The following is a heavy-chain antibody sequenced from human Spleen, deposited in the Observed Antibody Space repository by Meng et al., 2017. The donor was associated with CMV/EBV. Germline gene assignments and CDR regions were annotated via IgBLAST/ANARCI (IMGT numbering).Heavy chain of an antibody. CDR2: TRDRGNTI. J-gene: IGHJ4*02. Sequence: GESLKISCAASGLTFSVYEMNWVRQAPGKGLEWISYTRDRGNTIYYADSVKGRFTISRDNAKNSLFLQMSSLRVEDTAVYYCVGGYMVGATADYWGQGTLVTVSS. V-gene: IGHV3-48*03. CDR3: VGGYMVGATADY. CDR1: GLTFSVYE. D-gene: IGHD1-26*01.